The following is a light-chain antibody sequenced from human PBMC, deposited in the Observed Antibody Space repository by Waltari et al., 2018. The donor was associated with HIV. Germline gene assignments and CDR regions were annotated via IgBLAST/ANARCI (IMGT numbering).Light chain of an antibody. V-gene: IGLV2-14*01. J-gene: IGLJ3*02. CDR3: SSYTSSRTRV. CDR2: EVS. Sequence: QSALTQPASVSGSPGQSITISCTGTSSDVGGYNYVSWYQQHPGKAPKLMIYEVSNRPSGVSNRFAGSKSDNTAALTISGLQAEDEADYYCSSYTSSRTRVFGGGTKLTVL. CDR1: SSDVGGYNY.